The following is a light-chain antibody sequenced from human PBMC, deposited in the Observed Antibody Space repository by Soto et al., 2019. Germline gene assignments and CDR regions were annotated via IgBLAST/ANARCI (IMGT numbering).Light chain of an antibody. CDR2: DVS. V-gene: IGKV1-9*01. J-gene: IGKJ4*01. Sequence: DIQLTQSPSFLSASVGDRVTITCRASQGVSSYLAWYQQKPGKAPKLLTYDVSTMQSGVPSRFSGSGSGTEFTLTISSLQPEDFATYFCQQLNSYPLTIGGGTKVDNK. CDR1: QGVSSY. CDR3: QQLNSYPLT.